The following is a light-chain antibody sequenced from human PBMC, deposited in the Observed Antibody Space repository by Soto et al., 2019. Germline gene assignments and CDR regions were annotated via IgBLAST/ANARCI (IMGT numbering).Light chain of an antibody. CDR2: GAS. V-gene: IGKV3D-15*01. CDR1: QSLSSN. Sequence: LSLSPGERATLSCRASQSLSSNYLAWHQQKTGQAPRLLIYGASSRATGIPARFSGSGSGTEFTLTISSLQSEDFAVYYCQQYNNWPTFGQGTKVDIK. CDR3: QQYNNWPT. J-gene: IGKJ1*01.